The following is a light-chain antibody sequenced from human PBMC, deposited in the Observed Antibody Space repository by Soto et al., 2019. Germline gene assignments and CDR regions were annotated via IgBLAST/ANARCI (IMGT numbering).Light chain of an antibody. CDR1: QGVSSN. Sequence: EVVMTQSPATLSVSPGVRATLSCRASQGVSSNLAWYQQKPGQAPRLLIYGTSTRATGIPARFSGSGSGTEFTLTISSLQSEDFAVYYCQHYNNWPRTFGQGTKVEIK. CDR2: GTS. J-gene: IGKJ1*01. V-gene: IGKV3-15*01. CDR3: QHYNNWPRT.